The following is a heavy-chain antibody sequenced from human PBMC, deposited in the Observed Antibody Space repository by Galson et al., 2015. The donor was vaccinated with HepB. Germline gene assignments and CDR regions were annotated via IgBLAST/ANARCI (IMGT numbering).Heavy chain of an antibody. V-gene: IGHV1-69*04. Sequence: SVKVSCKASGGTFSSYAISWVRQAPGQGLEWMGRIIPILGIANYAQKFQGRVTITADKSTSTAYMELSSLRSEDTAVYYCARDQRQRHSSGWYGYYWGQGTLVTVSS. CDR1: GGTFSSYA. CDR3: ARDQRQRHSSGWYGYY. CDR2: IIPILGIA. J-gene: IGHJ4*02. D-gene: IGHD6-19*01.